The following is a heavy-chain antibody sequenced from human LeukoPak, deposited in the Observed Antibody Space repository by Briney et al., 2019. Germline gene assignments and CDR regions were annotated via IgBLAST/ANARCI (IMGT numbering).Heavy chain of an antibody. Sequence: ASVKVSCKASGYTFTGYYMHWVRQAPGQGLEWMGWMNPNSGNTGYAQKSQGRVTITRNTSISTAYMELSSLRSEDTAVYYCARDSARDIVVVPAAMRFDPWGQGTLVTVSS. CDR2: MNPNSGNT. V-gene: IGHV1-8*03. D-gene: IGHD2-2*01. CDR1: GYTFTGYY. J-gene: IGHJ5*02. CDR3: ARDSARDIVVVPAAMRFDP.